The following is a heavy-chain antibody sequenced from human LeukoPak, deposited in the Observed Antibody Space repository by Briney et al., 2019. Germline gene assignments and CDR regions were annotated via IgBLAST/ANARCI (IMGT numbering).Heavy chain of an antibody. CDR3: AKDNEGALDY. Sequence: GGSLRLSCAASRFTFSSYEMNWVRRAPGKGLEWVSAISGSGGSTYYADSVKGRFTISRDNSKNTLYLQMNSLRAEDTAVYYCAKDNEGALDYWGQGTLVTVSS. J-gene: IGHJ4*02. D-gene: IGHD1-26*01. V-gene: IGHV3-23*01. CDR1: RFTFSSYE. CDR2: ISGSGGST.